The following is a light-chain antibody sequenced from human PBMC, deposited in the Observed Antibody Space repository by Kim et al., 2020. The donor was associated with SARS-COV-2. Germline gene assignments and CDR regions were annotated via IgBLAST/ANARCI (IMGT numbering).Light chain of an antibody. J-gene: IGKJ3*01. CDR3: QHINNYPYT. V-gene: IGKV1D-13*01. CDR2: EAS. Sequence: GDTVTITCRPSQGISNALAWYQQKPGKPPKLLIYEASTLESGVPSRFRGGFSGTDFTLTIDSLQLADFATYYCQHINNYPYTFGPGTKVDIK. CDR1: QGISNA.